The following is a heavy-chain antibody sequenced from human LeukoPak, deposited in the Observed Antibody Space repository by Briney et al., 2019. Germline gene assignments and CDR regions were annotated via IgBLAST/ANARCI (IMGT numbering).Heavy chain of an antibody. Sequence: SETLSLTCAVYGWSFRGYYWSWIRQPPGKGLEWIGEINHSGSTNYNPSLKSRLTISVDTYKNEFCLQLSSVTAADTAVYYCAGRTYYYARSGYYFDYWGQGTVVTVSS. J-gene: IGHJ4*02. D-gene: IGHD3-22*01. V-gene: IGHV4-34*01. CDR3: AGRTYYYARSGYYFDY. CDR2: INHSGST. CDR1: GWSFRGYY.